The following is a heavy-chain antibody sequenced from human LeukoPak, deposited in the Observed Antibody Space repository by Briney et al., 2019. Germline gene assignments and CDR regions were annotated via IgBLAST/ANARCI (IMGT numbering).Heavy chain of an antibody. D-gene: IGHD2-2*01. CDR1: GGSFSGYY. Sequence: SETLSLTCAVYGGSFSGYYWSWIRQPPGKGLEWIGEISTNYNPSLNSRVTISVDTSKNQFSLKLSSVTAADTAVYYCARGRDVGGYCSSTSCYPFDYWGQGTLVTVSS. J-gene: IGHJ4*02. CDR3: ARGRDVGGYCSSTSCYPFDY. V-gene: IGHV4-34*01. CDR2: IST.